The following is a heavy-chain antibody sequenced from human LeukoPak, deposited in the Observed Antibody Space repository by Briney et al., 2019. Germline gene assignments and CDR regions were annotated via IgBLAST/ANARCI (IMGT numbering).Heavy chain of an antibody. J-gene: IGHJ4*02. CDR3: ARELVRGVIDIN. D-gene: IGHD3-10*01. Sequence: SETLSLTCTVSGGSISRYYWSWIRQHPGKGLGWIGYIYYSGSTYYNPSLKSRVTISVDTSKNQFSLKLSSVTAADTAVYYCARELVRGVIDINWGQGTLVTVSS. CDR2: IYYSGST. CDR1: GGSISRYY. V-gene: IGHV4-31*03.